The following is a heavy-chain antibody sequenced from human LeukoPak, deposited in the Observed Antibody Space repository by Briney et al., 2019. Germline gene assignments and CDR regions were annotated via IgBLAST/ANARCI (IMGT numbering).Heavy chain of an antibody. J-gene: IGHJ4*02. D-gene: IGHD2-2*01. Sequence: GGSLRLSCAASGFIFSSYSMNWVRQAPGKGLEWVSYISSSGSTIYYADSVKGRFTISRDNAKNSLYLQMNSLRAEDTAVYYCAVLTYQLLDYYFDYWGQGALVTVSS. CDR1: GFIFSSYS. CDR2: ISSSGSTI. V-gene: IGHV3-48*01. CDR3: AVLTYQLLDYYFDY.